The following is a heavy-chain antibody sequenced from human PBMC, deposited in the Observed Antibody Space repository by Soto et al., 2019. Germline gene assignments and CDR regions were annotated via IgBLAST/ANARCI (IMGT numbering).Heavy chain of an antibody. Sequence: EVQLVESGGGLVQPGGSLRLSCTASGFTFSDSWMTWVRQAPGKGLEWVARIKPDESEKKYADSVKGRFSISRDNAKNSMYLQMDSLRGEATAVYYCVRGGSNYDSWGQGSLVTVAS. J-gene: IGHJ5*02. D-gene: IGHD4-4*01. CDR2: IKPDESEK. V-gene: IGHV3-7*01. CDR3: VRGGSNYDS. CDR1: GFTFSDSW.